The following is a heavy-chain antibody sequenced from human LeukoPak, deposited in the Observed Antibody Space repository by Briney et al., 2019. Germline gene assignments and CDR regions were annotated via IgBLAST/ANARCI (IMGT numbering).Heavy chain of an antibody. D-gene: IGHD4-23*01. J-gene: IGHJ4*02. V-gene: IGHV3-33*01. Sequence: GGSLRLSCAASGFTFSNYGMHWVRQAPGKGLEWVAVIWYDGSNKYYADSVKGRSTISRDNSKNTLYLQMNSLRAEDTAVYYCARDLRYGGSLDYWGQGTLVTVSS. CDR2: IWYDGSNK. CDR1: GFTFSNYG. CDR3: ARDLRYGGSLDY.